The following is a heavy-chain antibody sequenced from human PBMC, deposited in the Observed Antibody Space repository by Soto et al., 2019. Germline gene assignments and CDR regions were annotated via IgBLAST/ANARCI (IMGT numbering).Heavy chain of an antibody. CDR1: GFTFKLYT. V-gene: IGHV3-21*01. Sequence: LRLSCAASGFTFKLYTMHWVRQAPGKGLEWVSFCTPSSSSISYADSVEGRFTISRDNARNSLYLQIHNLRAEDTAVYCCARDAASSLDHWGQGTLVTVSS. D-gene: IGHD6-13*01. CDR2: CTPSSSSI. CDR3: ARDAASSLDH. J-gene: IGHJ4*02.